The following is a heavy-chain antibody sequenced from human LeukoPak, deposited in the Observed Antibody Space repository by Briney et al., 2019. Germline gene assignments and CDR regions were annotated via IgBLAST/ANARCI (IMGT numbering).Heavy chain of an antibody. CDR1: GFTFDDYG. CDR2: INWNGGST. V-gene: IGHV3-20*04. D-gene: IGHD2-21*02. J-gene: IGHJ3*02. Sequence: GGSLRLSCAASGFTFDDYGMSWVRQAPGKGLEWVSGINWNGGSTGYADSVKGRFTISRDNAKNSLYLQMNSLRAEDTALYYCARGGEIGSIVVVTATPDDAFDIWGQGTMVTVSS. CDR3: ARGGEIGSIVVVTATPDDAFDI.